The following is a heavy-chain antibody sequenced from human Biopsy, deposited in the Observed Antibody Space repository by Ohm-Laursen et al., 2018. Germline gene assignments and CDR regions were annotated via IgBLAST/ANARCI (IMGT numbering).Heavy chain of an antibody. CDR3: ARDRWPHVTLLGLGVFDL. Sequence: GSSVKVSCKASGYTFTNYGISWVRQAPGQGLEWMGWISPYNGDTDYAQKLQGRVTMTTDTSTSTAYMDLRSLRSDDTAVYYCARDRWPHVTLLGLGVFDLWGQGTLVIVSS. D-gene: IGHD3-3*01. CDR2: ISPYNGDT. CDR1: GYTFTNYG. J-gene: IGHJ4*02. V-gene: IGHV1-18*01.